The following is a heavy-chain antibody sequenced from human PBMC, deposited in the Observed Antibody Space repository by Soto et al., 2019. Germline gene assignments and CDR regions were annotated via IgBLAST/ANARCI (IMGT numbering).Heavy chain of an antibody. CDR3: ACPLGYYDSSGYGFDY. CDR1: GYIFTTYA. D-gene: IGHD3-22*01. Sequence: ASVKVSCKASGYIFTTYAIHWVRQAPGQGLEWMGRINVSGGGTRYAQKFHGRVTMTRDTSTSTVYMELSSLRSEDTAVYYCACPLGYYDSSGYGFDYWGQGTLVTVS. J-gene: IGHJ4*02. CDR2: INVSGGGT. V-gene: IGHV1-46*03.